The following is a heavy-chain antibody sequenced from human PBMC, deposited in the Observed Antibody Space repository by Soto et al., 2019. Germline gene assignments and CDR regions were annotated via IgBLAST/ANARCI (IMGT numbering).Heavy chain of an antibody. CDR2: ISAYSGNV. CDR3: AIANYGDDDY. J-gene: IGHJ4*02. CDR1: GDTFSRST. V-gene: IGHV1-18*01. Sequence: ASVKVSCKTSGDTFSRSTISWVRQAPGQGLEWMGWISAYSGNVKYAWKFQDRVTMTTDTSTSTAYVELRSLRFDDTAVYYCAIANYGDDDYWGQGTLDTVSS. D-gene: IGHD4-17*01.